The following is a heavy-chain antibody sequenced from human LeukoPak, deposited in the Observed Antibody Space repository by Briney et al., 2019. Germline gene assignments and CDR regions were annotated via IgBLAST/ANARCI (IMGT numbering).Heavy chain of an antibody. Sequence: PSGTLSLTCAVSGGSSSSSDWWSWVRPPPGKGLEWIGEIYHSGSTYYNPSLKSRVTISLDTSKNQFSLKLSSVTAADTAVYYCASEGNSSSWYGFFGYWGQGTLVTVSS. CDR2: IYHSGST. CDR3: ASEGNSSSWYGFFGY. J-gene: IGHJ4*02. V-gene: IGHV4-4*02. D-gene: IGHD6-13*01. CDR1: GGSSSSSDW.